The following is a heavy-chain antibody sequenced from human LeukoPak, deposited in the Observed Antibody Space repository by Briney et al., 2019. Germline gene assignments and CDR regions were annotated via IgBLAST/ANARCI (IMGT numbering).Heavy chain of an antibody. CDR3: ASARLITMVRGNFDY. Sequence: SETLSLTFTVSGGSISSSSYYWGWIRQPPGKGLEWIGSIYYSGSTYYNPSLKSRVTISVDTSKNQFSLKLSSVTAADTAVYYCASARLITMVRGNFDYWGQGTLVTVSS. CDR2: IYYSGST. CDR1: GGSISSSSYY. D-gene: IGHD3-10*01. J-gene: IGHJ4*02. V-gene: IGHV4-39*07.